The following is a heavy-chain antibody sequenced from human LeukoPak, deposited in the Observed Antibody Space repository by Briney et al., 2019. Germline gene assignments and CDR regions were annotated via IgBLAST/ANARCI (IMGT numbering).Heavy chain of an antibody. Sequence: GGSLRLSCAASGFTFSSYSMNWVRQAPGKGLEWVSSISSSSSYIYYADSVKGRFTISRDNAKNSLYLQMNSLKAEDTAVYYCARDPTTYGSGSYYYYFEYWGQGTLVTVSS. V-gene: IGHV3-21*01. CDR1: GFTFSSYS. CDR3: ARDPTTYGSGSYYYYFEY. CDR2: ISSSSSYI. J-gene: IGHJ4*02. D-gene: IGHD3-10*01.